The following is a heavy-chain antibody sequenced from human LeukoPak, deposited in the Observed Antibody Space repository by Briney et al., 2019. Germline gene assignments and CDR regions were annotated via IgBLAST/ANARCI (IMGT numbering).Heavy chain of an antibody. J-gene: IGHJ6*02. CDR2: IYHSGST. CDR3: ARGSPRYYYYGMDV. Sequence: SETLSLTCAVSGGSISSSNWWSWVRQPPGKGLEWIGEIYHSGSTNYNPSLKSRVTISVDKSKNQFSLKLSSVTAADTAVYYCARGSPRYYYYGMDVWGQGTTVTVSS. CDR1: GGSISSSNW. V-gene: IGHV4-4*02.